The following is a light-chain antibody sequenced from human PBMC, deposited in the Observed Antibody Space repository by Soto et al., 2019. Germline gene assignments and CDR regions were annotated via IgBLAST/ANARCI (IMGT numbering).Light chain of an antibody. Sequence: EIVLTQSPGTLSLSPGERATLSCRASQSVSGSYIAWYQQKPGQAPRLLIYGASSRATGIPDRFSGSGSGTDFTLTISSLQSEDFAVYYCQQYGDWPLTFGGGAKVEIE. CDR1: QSVSGSY. CDR2: GAS. V-gene: IGKV3-20*01. CDR3: QQYGDWPLT. J-gene: IGKJ4*01.